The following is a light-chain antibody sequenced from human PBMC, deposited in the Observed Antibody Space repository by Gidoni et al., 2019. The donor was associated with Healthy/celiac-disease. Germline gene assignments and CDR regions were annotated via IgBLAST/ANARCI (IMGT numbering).Light chain of an antibody. V-gene: IGLV1-47*01. J-gene: IGLJ2*01. CDR1: RSNIGSNY. CDR2: RNN. Sequence: QSVLTQPPSASGTPGQRVTISCSGSRSNIGSNYVYWYQQLPGTSPKLLIYRNNQRPSGVPDRFSGSKSGTSASLASSGLRSEDEADYYCAAWDDSLSGYVVFGGGTKLTVL. CDR3: AAWDDSLSGYVV.